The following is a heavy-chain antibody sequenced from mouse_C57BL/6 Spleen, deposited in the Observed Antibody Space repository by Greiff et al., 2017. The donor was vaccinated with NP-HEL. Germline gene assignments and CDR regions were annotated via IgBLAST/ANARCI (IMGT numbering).Heavy chain of an antibody. CDR3: ARSTVVSWYFDV. V-gene: IGHV1-64*01. CDR2: IHPNSGST. J-gene: IGHJ1*03. D-gene: IGHD1-1*01. CDR1: GYTFTSYW. Sequence: QVQLQQPGAELVKPGASVKLSCKASGYTFTSYWMHWVKQRPGQGLEWIGMIHPNSGSTNYNEKFKRKATLTVDKSSSTAYLQLSSLTSEDSAVYYCARSTVVSWYFDVWGTGTTVTVSS.